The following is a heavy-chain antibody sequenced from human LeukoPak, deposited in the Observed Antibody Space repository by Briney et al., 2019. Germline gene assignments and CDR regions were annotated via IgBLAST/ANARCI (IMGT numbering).Heavy chain of an antibody. CDR3: ARGKWELPHMAHYYYYGMDV. V-gene: IGHV4-59*01. D-gene: IGHD1-26*01. J-gene: IGHJ6*02. CDR2: IYYSGST. CDR1: GGSISSYY. Sequence: SETLSLTCTVSGGSISSYYWSWIRQPPGKGLEWIGYIYYSGSTNHNPSLKSRVTISVDTSKNQFSLKLSSVTAADTAVYYCARGKWELPHMAHYYYYGMDVWGQGTTVTVSS.